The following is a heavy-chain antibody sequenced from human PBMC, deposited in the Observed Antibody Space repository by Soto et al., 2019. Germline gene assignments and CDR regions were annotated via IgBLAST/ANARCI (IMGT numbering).Heavy chain of an antibody. J-gene: IGHJ4*02. CDR2: INAGNGNT. D-gene: IGHD3-22*01. Sequence: ASVKVSCKASGYTFTSYAMHWVHQAPGQRLKWMGWINAGNGNTKYSQKFRGTVTITRDTSASPAYMELSSLRSKDMFVFYCARDALYDCRGSYAYWGQGTLVTVSS. CDR1: GYTFTSYA. V-gene: IGHV1-3*01. CDR3: ARDALYDCRGSYAY.